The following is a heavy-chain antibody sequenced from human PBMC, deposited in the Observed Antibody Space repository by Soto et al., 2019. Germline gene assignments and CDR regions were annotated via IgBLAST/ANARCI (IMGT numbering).Heavy chain of an antibody. CDR2: INPNTGDT. Sequence: QVQLEQSGAEVKKPGAAVKVSCKASGYTFTAYWLHWLRQAPGQGLEWMAWINPNTGDTGFAQKFQGRVTMPRDTSIRTAYMEVSSLRPEDTAVYYCARGPSSGAFDIWGQGTMVSVSS. V-gene: IGHV1-2*02. D-gene: IGHD3-3*01. J-gene: IGHJ3*02. CDR3: ARGPSSGAFDI. CDR1: GYTFTAYW.